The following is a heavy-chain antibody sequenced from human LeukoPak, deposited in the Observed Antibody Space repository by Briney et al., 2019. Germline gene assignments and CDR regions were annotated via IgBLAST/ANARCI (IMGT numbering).Heavy chain of an antibody. D-gene: IGHD3-9*01. Sequence: ASVKVSCKASGGTFSSYAISWVRQAPGQGLEWMGRIIPIFGTANYAQKFQGRVTITTDESTSTAYMELSSLRSEDTAVYYCARGPHHYDILTGYSTPSLVDYWGQGTLVTVSS. V-gene: IGHV1-69*05. CDR1: GGTFSSYA. CDR2: IIPIFGTA. J-gene: IGHJ4*02. CDR3: ARGPHHYDILTGYSTPSLVDY.